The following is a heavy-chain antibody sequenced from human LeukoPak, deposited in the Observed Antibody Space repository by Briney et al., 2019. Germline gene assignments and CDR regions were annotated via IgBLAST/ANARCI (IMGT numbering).Heavy chain of an antibody. J-gene: IGHJ2*01. CDR1: GGSMSSYY. CDR3: AGPQLLYFDRLSSHWYFDL. V-gene: IGHV4-59*01. CDR2: IYYSGST. Sequence: SETLSLTCTVSGGSMSSYYWSWIRQPPGKGLEWIGYIYYSGSTNYNPSLKSRVTISVDTSKNQFSLKLRSVTAADTAVYYCAGPQLLYFDRLSSHWYFDLWGRGTLVTVSS. D-gene: IGHD3-9*01.